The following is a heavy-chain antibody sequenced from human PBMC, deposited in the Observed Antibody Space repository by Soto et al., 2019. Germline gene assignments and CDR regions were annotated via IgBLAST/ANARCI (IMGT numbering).Heavy chain of an antibody. J-gene: IGHJ4*02. CDR2: INHSGST. Sequence: SETLSLTCAVYGGSFSGYYWSWIRQPPGKGLEWIGEINHSGSTNYNPSLKSRVTIPVDTSKNQFSLKLSSVTAADTAVYYCARVGYGSGSYSKNFDYWGQGTLVTVSS. V-gene: IGHV4-34*01. CDR1: GGSFSGYY. CDR3: ARVGYGSGSYSKNFDY. D-gene: IGHD3-10*01.